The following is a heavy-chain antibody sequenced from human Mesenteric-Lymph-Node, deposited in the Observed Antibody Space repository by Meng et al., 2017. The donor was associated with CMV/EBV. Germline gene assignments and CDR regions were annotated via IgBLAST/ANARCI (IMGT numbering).Heavy chain of an antibody. CDR1: GYTFTKYA. J-gene: IGHJ5*02. CDR3: MRGAGEGGRDWFDP. V-gene: IGHV1-8*01. D-gene: IGHD1-14*01. CDR2: MNSYSGDR. Sequence: ASVKVSCKASGYTFTKYAVSWVRLAPGQGLEWMGWMNSYSGDRGYAQKFQGRVTMTRDTAIGTAYMELTGLRSEDTAVYYCMRGAGEGGRDWFDPWGQGTLVTVSS.